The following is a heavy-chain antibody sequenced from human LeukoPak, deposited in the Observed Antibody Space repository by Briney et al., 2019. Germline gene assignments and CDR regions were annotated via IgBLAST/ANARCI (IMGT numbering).Heavy chain of an antibody. CDR3: ARPPERGIAARPASGYYYYMDV. CDR2: IIPVFGTA. Sequence: GASVKVSCTASGGTFSSYTINWVRQAPGQGLEWMGGIIPVFGTANYAQKFQGRVTITADESTSTAYMELSSLRSEDTAVYYCARPPERGIAARPASGYYYYMDVWGKGTTVTVSS. J-gene: IGHJ6*03. D-gene: IGHD6-6*01. V-gene: IGHV1-69*13. CDR1: GGTFSSYT.